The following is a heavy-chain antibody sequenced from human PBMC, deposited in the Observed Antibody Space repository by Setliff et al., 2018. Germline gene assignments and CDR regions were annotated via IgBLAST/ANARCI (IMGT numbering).Heavy chain of an antibody. V-gene: IGHV4-61*09. Sequence: SETLSLTCTVSGDSINSRTNYWSWIRQPAGKGPEWIGHIYASWSTNYDPSLKSRVTISLDSSKNQFSLRLSSVTAADAAVYFCARESATIGEFPLYYFDKWGQGIPVTVSS. J-gene: IGHJ4*02. CDR1: GDSINSRTNY. CDR2: IYASWST. CDR3: ARESATIGEFPLYYFDK. D-gene: IGHD3-10*01.